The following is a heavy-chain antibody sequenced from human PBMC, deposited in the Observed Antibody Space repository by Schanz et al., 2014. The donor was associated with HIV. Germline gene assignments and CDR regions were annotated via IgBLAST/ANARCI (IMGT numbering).Heavy chain of an antibody. CDR3: AKDRTDSGWYKEGPRELGE. CDR1: GFTFITYG. Sequence: QVQLMESGGGVVQPGRSLRLSCAASGFTFITYGMHWVRQAPGKGLEWVAGISYDGSNKYYADSVKGRFTISRDSFNNTLYLHMSSLRAEDTAVYFCAKDRTDSGWYKEGPRELGEWGQGTLVTVSS. D-gene: IGHD6-19*01. V-gene: IGHV3-30*18. J-gene: IGHJ4*02. CDR2: ISYDGSNK.